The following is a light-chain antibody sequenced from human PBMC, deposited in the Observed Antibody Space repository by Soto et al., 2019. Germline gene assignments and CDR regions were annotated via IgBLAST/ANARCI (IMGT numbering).Light chain of an antibody. J-gene: IGKJ1*01. Sequence: DIQMTQSPSTLSASVGDRVTITCRASQRISTWLAWYQQHPGEAPKLLIYGASYLESGVPSRFSGSGSGTEFPLTIDSLKPGDFATYYCQHYNSYSEAFGQGTKVDI. V-gene: IGKV1-5*01. CDR2: GAS. CDR3: QHYNSYSEA. CDR1: QRISTW.